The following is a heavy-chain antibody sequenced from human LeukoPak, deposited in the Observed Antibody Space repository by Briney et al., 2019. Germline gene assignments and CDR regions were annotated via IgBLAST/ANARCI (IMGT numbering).Heavy chain of an antibody. Sequence: PGRSLRLSCAASGFTFDDYAMHWVRQAPGKGLEWVSGINWNSGSIGYADSVKGRLPISRDNAKNSLYLQMNSLRAEDTALYYCATTRAAQSWSFVFDYWGQGTLVTVSS. V-gene: IGHV3-9*01. D-gene: IGHD3-3*01. CDR1: GFTFDDYA. CDR3: ATTRAAQSWSFVFDY. CDR2: INWNSGSI. J-gene: IGHJ4*02.